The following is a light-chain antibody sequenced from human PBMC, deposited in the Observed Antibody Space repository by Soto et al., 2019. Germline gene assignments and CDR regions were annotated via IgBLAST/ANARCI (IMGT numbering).Light chain of an antibody. CDR1: QSVSTSY. CDR2: GAS. V-gene: IGKV3-20*01. Sequence: DIVLTKSPAPLSLSPGATVTLSCRASQSVSTSYLAWYQQKPGQAPRLLIYGASSRATGIPDRFSGSGSGTDFTLTISRLEPEDFAVYYCQQYGSSGTFGQGTKVDIK. J-gene: IGKJ1*01. CDR3: QQYGSSGT.